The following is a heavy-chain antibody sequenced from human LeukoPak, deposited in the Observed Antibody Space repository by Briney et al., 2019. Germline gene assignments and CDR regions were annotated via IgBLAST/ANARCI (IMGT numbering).Heavy chain of an antibody. Sequence: PGGSLRLSCAASGFTFSSCWMSWVRQAPGKGLEWVGNINQDGSAKPYVDSVKGRFTISRDNAKNSLYLQMDSLRAEDTAVYYCVRIWSNSYYDYWGQGTLVTVSS. J-gene: IGHJ4*02. CDR1: GFTFSSCW. D-gene: IGHD4-11*01. CDR2: INQDGSAK. CDR3: VRIWSNSYYDY. V-gene: IGHV3-7*01.